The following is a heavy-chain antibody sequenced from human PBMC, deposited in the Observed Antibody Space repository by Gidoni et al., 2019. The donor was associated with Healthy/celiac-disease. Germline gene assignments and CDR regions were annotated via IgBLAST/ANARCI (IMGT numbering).Heavy chain of an antibody. CDR3: ARGRRSSSWFDAFDI. CDR2: INHSGST. CDR1: GGSFSGYY. V-gene: IGHV4-34*01. J-gene: IGHJ3*02. D-gene: IGHD6-13*01. Sequence: VQLQQRGAGLLRRSETLSLTCAVYGGSFSGYYWSWIRQPPGKGLEWIGEINHSGSTNYNPSLKGRVTISVDTSKNQFSLKLSSVTAADTAVYYCARGRRSSSWFDAFDIWGQGTMVTVSS.